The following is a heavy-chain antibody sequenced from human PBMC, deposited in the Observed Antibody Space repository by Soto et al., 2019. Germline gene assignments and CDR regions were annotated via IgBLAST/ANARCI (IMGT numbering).Heavy chain of an antibody. CDR3: AHCTLHDYGDYDPGTSHVFDS. D-gene: IGHD4-17*01. V-gene: IGHV2-5*02. Sequence: QITLKESGPSPVKPTQTLTVTCTFSGFSLSNSGVGVAWIRQPPGKALEWLALIYGDNDKRYSPSLKTRLTXTXAXSXXQLVLTMTNMDPVDTATYYCAHCTLHDYGDYDPGTSHVFDSWGQGTLVTVSS. CDR1: GFSLSNSGVG. CDR2: IYGDNDK. J-gene: IGHJ4*02.